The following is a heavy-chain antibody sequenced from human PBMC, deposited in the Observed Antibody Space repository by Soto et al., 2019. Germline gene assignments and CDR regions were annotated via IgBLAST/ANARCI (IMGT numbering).Heavy chain of an antibody. CDR1: GFTFSSYA. CDR2: ISYDGSNK. V-gene: IGHV3-30-3*01. CDR3: ARDFSPGPDDYGSGTSSSWFDP. D-gene: IGHD3-10*01. J-gene: IGHJ5*02. Sequence: GGSLRLSCAASGFTFSSYAMHWVRQAPGKGLEWVAVISYDGSNKYYADSVKGRFTISRDNSKNTLYLQMNSLRAEDTAVYYCARDFSPGPDDYGSGTSSSWFDPWGQGTLVTVSS.